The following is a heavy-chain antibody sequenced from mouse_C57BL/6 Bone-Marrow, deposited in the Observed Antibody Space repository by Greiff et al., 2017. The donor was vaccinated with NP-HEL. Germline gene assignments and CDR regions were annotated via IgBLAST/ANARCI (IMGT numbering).Heavy chain of an antibody. V-gene: IGHV5-12*01. CDR3: ARLPDWYFDV. Sequence: EVKVVESGGGLVQPGGSLKLSCAASGFTFSDYYMYWVRQTPEKRLEWVAYISNGGGSTYYPDTVKGRFTISRDNAKNTLYLQMSRLKSEDTAMYYCARLPDWYFDVWGTGTTVTVSS. CDR1: GFTFSDYY. J-gene: IGHJ1*03. CDR2: ISNGGGST.